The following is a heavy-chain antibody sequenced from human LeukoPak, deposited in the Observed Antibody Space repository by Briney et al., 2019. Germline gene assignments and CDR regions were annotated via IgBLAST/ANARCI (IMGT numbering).Heavy chain of an antibody. CDR3: ARKEGNYHYYGMDV. V-gene: IGHV3-48*03. CDR2: ISSSGSTI. J-gene: IGHJ6*02. CDR1: GFTFSSYD. Sequence: PGGSLRLSCAASGFTFSSYDMNWVRQAPGKGLEWVSYISSSGSTIYYADSVKGRFTISRDNAKNSLDLQMNSLRAEDTAVYYCARKEGNYHYYGMDVWGQGTTVTASS.